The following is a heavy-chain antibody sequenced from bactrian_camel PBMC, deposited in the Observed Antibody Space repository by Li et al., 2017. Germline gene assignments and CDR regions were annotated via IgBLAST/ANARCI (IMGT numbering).Heavy chain of an antibody. CDR3: AAGALRDGWYCPRESGY. Sequence: HVQLVESGGGSVAAGGSLRLSCAASGYTARYNCMGWFRQAPGKEREGVARINHDGRTIYTEYAKVRFTISRDDAKNTLYLQMNNLKPEDTAMYYCAAGALRDGWYCPRESGYWGQGTQVTVS. V-gene: IGHV3S53*01. D-gene: IGHD6*01. CDR1: GYTARYNC. J-gene: IGHJ6*01. CDR2: INHDGRT.